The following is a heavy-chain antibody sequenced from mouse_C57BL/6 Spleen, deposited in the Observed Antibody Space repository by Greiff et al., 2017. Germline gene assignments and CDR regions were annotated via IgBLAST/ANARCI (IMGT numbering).Heavy chain of an antibody. D-gene: IGHD3-3*01. J-gene: IGHJ4*01. V-gene: IGHV5-4*03. CDR3: ALWDRNYAMDY. CDR2: ISDGGSYT. CDR1: GFTFSSYA. Sequence: EVKLMESGGGLVKPGGSLKLSCAASGFTFSSYAMSWVRQTPEKRLEWVATISDGGSYTYYPDNVKGRFTISRDNAKNNLYLQMSHLKSEDTAMYYCALWDRNYAMDYWGQGTSVTVSS.